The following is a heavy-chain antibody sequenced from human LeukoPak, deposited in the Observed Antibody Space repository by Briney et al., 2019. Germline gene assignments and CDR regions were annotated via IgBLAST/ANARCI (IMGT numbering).Heavy chain of an antibody. CDR1: GFSFSRYT. D-gene: IGHD6-13*01. V-gene: IGHV3-48*01. Sequence: GGSLRLSCAASGFSFSRYTMSWVRQAPGKGLEWISYISSSSSTIKYADSVKGRFIISRDNAKNSVYLQMNSLRAEDTAVYYCALIAVDWQQPFDYWGQGTLVTVSS. CDR3: ALIAVDWQQPFDY. CDR2: ISSSSSTI. J-gene: IGHJ4*02.